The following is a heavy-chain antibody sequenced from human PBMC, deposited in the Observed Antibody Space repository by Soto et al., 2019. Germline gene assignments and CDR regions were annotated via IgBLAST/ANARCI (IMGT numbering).Heavy chain of an antibody. V-gene: IGHV2-5*02. CDR3: AHSVYGNWYFDL. CDR2: IYWDDDK. D-gene: IGHD4-17*01. CDR1: GFSPSTSGVG. Sequence: QITLKESGPTLVKPTQTLTLTCTFSGFSPSTSGVGVGWIRQPPGKALEWLGVIYWDDDKRYRPSLKSRLTITKDTSKNQVVLTMTNMDPVDTATYCCAHSVYGNWYFDLWGRGTLVTVSS. J-gene: IGHJ2*01.